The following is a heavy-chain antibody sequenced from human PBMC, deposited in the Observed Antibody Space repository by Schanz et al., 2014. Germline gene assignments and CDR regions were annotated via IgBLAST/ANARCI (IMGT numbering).Heavy chain of an antibody. CDR1: GYAFTTYG. J-gene: IGHJ4*02. Sequence: QVQLVQSGAEVKKPGASVRVSCKVSGYAFTTYGISWVRQAPGQGLEWMGKINPIGGSTTYAQKFRGAVTLTTDTSTDTAYLELTSLRSEDTAMYYCARDYYDSSGYYYCDYWGQGTLVTVSS. V-gene: IGHV1-46*01. D-gene: IGHD3-22*01. CDR2: INPIGGST. CDR3: ARDYYDSSGYYYCDY.